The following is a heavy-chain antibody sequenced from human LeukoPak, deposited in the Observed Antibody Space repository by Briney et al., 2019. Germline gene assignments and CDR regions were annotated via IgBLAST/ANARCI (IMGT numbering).Heavy chain of an antibody. Sequence: ASVKVSCKASGDSFTIYGISWVRQAPGQGLEWMGWISAYNGNTNYAQKLQGRVTMTTDTSTSTAYMELRSLRSDDTAVYYCAVGETYYYECSGYSFDHWGQGTLVTVSS. D-gene: IGHD3-22*01. CDR2: ISAYNGNT. CDR1: GDSFTIYG. V-gene: IGHV1-18*01. J-gene: IGHJ4*02. CDR3: AVGETYYYECSGYSFDH.